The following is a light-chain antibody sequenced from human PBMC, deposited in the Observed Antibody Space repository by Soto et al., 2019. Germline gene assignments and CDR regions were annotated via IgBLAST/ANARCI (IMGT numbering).Light chain of an antibody. J-gene: IGKJ1*01. CDR1: QSVSNY. CDR3: QHYYNWPRT. Sequence: EIVLTQSPATLSLSPGERATLSCRASQSVSNYLAWYQQKPGQAPRLLMYGASKRATGIPGRFSGSGSGTEFTLTISSLQSEDFAVYYCQHYYNWPRTFGQGTKVDIK. CDR2: GAS. V-gene: IGKV3-15*01.